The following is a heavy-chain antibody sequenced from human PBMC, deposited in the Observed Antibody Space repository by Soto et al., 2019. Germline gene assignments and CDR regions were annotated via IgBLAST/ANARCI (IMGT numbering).Heavy chain of an antibody. CDR2: IKSKTDGGTT. V-gene: IGHV3-15*07. Sequence: GSLRLSCAASGFTFSNAWMNWVRQAPGKGLEWVGRIKSKTDGGTTDYAAPVKGRFTISRDDSKNTLYLQMNSLKTEDTAVYYCTRAMVTLGYYYYGMDVWGQGTTVTVSS. CDR3: TRAMVTLGYYYYGMDV. J-gene: IGHJ6*02. D-gene: IGHD5-18*01. CDR1: GFTFSNAW.